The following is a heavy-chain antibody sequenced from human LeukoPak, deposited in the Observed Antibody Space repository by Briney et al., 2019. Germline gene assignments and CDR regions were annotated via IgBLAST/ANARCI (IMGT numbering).Heavy chain of an antibody. CDR1: GGTFSSYA. J-gene: IGHJ4*02. D-gene: IGHD3-22*01. CDR2: IIPIFGTA. V-gene: IGHV1-69*05. CDR3: ASGRGFGYYYDSSGLDY. Sequence: SVKVSCKASGGTFSSYAISWVRQAPGQGLEWMGRIIPIFGTANYAQKFQGRVAIITDESTSTAYMELSSLRSEDTAVYYCASGRGFGYYYDSSGLDYWGQGTLVTVSS.